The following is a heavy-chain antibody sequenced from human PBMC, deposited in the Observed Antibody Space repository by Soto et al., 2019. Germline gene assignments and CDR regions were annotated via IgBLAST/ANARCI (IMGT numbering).Heavy chain of an antibody. Sequence: PGGSLRLSCAASGFTFSGNWMNWVRQAPGKGLEWVATIKPDGSEQDYVESVKGRFTISRGNAKNSVHLQMYSLRAEDTAVYYCATVPWTAAASWGQGTLVTVSS. V-gene: IGHV3-7*01. CDR1: GFTFSGNW. CDR3: ATVPWTAAAS. CDR2: IKPDGSEQ. D-gene: IGHD6-13*01. J-gene: IGHJ5*02.